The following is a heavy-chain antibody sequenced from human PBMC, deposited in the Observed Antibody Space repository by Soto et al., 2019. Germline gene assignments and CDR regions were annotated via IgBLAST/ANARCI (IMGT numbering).Heavy chain of an antibody. CDR3: ARDRGDPIAVAGKVKYYFDY. CDR2: INPNSGGT. CDR1: GYTFTGYY. J-gene: IGHJ4*02. D-gene: IGHD6-19*01. V-gene: IGHV1-2*04. Sequence: QVQLVQSGAEVKKPGASVKVSCKASGYTFTGYYMHWVRQAPGQGLEWMGWINPNSGGTNYAQKFQGWVTMTRDTSSSTAYMELSRLRSDDTAVYYCARDRGDPIAVAGKVKYYFDYWGQGTLVTVSS.